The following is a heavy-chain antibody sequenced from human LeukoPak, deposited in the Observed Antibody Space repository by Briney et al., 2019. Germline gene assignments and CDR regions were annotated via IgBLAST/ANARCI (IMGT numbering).Heavy chain of an antibody. J-gene: IGHJ4*02. D-gene: IGHD6-19*01. Sequence: GESLKISCKGSGFIFTSYWIGWVRQMPGKGLEWMGIIYPGDSDTRYSPSFQGQVTISADKSISTAYLQWSSLKASDTAMYYCARKYSSGFTSFSYWGQGTLVTVSS. V-gene: IGHV5-51*01. CDR2: IYPGDSDT. CDR1: GFIFTSYW. CDR3: ARKYSSGFTSFSY.